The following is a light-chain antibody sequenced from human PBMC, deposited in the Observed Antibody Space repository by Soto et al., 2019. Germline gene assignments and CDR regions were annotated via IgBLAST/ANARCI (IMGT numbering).Light chain of an antibody. Sequence: QSVLTQPPSVSGVPGQRVTISCTGSSSNIGAGYDVHWYQRLPGTAPKVLIYGNNNRPSGVPDRFSGSKSGTSASLAITGLQAEDEADYYCQSYDSSLSGSYVFGTGTKLTVL. J-gene: IGLJ1*01. CDR1: SSNIGAGYD. CDR3: QSYDSSLSGSYV. CDR2: GNN. V-gene: IGLV1-40*01.